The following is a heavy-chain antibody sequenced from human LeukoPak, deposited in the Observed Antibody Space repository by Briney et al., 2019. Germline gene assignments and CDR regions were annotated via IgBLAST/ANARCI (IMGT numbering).Heavy chain of an antibody. V-gene: IGHV6-1*01. J-gene: IGHJ5*02. Sequence: SQTLSLTCAISGDSVSSNSATWNWIRQSPSRGLEWLGRTYYRSKWYNDYAESVKSRITINPDTSKNQFSLQLNSVTPEDKAVYYCANSRLERLLYSFDPWGQGTLVTVSS. CDR2: TYYRSKWYN. CDR3: ANSRLERLLYSFDP. CDR1: GDSVSSNSAT. D-gene: IGHD1-1*01.